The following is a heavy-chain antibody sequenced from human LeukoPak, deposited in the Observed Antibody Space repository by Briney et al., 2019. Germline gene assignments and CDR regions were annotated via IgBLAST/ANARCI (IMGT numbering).Heavy chain of an antibody. CDR3: AREIGGGLHYFHS. J-gene: IGHJ4*02. CDR1: GFTFSSYS. V-gene: IGHV3-21*01. D-gene: IGHD1-26*01. CDR2: ISSSSSYI. Sequence: GGSLRLSCAASGFTFSSYSMNWVRQAPGKGLEWVSSISSSSSYIYYADSVKGRFTISRDNAKNSLYLQINSLRAEDTAVYYCAREIGGGLHYFHSWGQGTPVTVSS.